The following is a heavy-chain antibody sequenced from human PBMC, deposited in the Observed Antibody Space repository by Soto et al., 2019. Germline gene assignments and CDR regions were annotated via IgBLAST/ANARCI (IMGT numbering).Heavy chain of an antibody. J-gene: IGHJ6*02. D-gene: IGHD4-17*01. CDR3: AREEVAVTTVWDYYYAMDV. CDR2: IKQDGSEK. V-gene: IGHV3-7*05. Sequence: VQLVESGGGLVQPGGSLRLSCAASGFTFSNNWMSWVRQAPGKGLEWVANIKQDGSEKNYVDSVKGRFTISRDNAKNSLYLQINSLRAEDTAVYYCAREEVAVTTVWDYYYAMDVWGQGTTVTVSS. CDR1: GFTFSNNW.